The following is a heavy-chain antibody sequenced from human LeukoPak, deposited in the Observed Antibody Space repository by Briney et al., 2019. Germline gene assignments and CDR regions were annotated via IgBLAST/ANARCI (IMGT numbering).Heavy chain of an antibody. CDR2: ISGSGGST. Sequence: GGSLRLSCAASGFTFSSYAMSWVHQAPGKGLEWVSAISGSGGSTYYADSVKGRFTISRGNSKNTLYLQMNSLRAEDTAVYYCAKAPLTVTNYYYYYYGMDVWGQGTTVTVSS. J-gene: IGHJ6*02. D-gene: IGHD4-11*01. CDR3: AKAPLTVTNYYYYYYGMDV. V-gene: IGHV3-23*01. CDR1: GFTFSSYA.